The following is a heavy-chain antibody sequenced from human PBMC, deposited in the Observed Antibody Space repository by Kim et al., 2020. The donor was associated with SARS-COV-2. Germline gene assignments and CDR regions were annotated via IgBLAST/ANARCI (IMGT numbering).Heavy chain of an antibody. CDR1: GLTFSKYS. CDR3: ATDYDSGWYGGRHYYGMDV. CDR2: ITSTSSTI. V-gene: IGHV3-48*02. J-gene: IGHJ6*02. Sequence: GGSLRLSCAASGLTFSKYSVNWVRQAPGKGLEWISYITSTSSTIYYADSVKGRFTISRDNAKNSVYLQMNSLRDEDTAVYYCATDYDSGWYGGRHYYGMDVWGQGTTVTVSS. D-gene: IGHD6-19*01.